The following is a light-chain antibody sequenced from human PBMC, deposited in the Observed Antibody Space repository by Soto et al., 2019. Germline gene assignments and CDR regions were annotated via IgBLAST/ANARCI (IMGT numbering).Light chain of an antibody. J-gene: IGLJ1*01. CDR2: GNI. CDR1: SSNIGAGYD. CDR3: LSYAGTAYV. Sequence: QSVLTQPPSVSGAPGQRVTISCTGSSSNIGAGYDVHWYQQRPGTAPKLLIFGNINRPSGVPDRFSGSKSGTSASLTVSGLQAEDEADYYCLSYAGTAYVFGTGTKVTVL. V-gene: IGLV1-40*01.